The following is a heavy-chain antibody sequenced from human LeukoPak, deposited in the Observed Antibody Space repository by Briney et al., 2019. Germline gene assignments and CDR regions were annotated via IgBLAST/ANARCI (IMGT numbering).Heavy chain of an antibody. J-gene: IGHJ6*02. CDR1: GGTFSSYA. CDR3: ASAVKYCSSTSCKLGYYGMDV. Sequence: SVKVSCKASGGTFSSYAISWVRQAPGQGLEWMGRIIPILGIANYAQKFQGRVTITADKSTSTAYMELSSLRSEDTAVYYCASAVKYCSSTSCKLGYYGMDVRGQGTTVTVSS. D-gene: IGHD2-2*01. V-gene: IGHV1-69*04. CDR2: IIPILGIA.